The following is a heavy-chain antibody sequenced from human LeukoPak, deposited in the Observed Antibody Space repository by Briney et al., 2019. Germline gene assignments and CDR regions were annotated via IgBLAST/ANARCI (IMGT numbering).Heavy chain of an antibody. D-gene: IGHD1-14*01. J-gene: IGHJ4*02. CDR2: LKEDGSER. V-gene: IGHV3-7*04. Sequence: RAGGSLRLSCAASGFTFSSYWMTWVRQAPGKGLEWVANLKEDGSERYYVDSVKGRCTISRDNAKNSLYLQMNSLRAEDTAVYYCARDRNRYFDYWGQGTLLTVSS. CDR1: GFTFSSYW. CDR3: ARDRNRYFDY.